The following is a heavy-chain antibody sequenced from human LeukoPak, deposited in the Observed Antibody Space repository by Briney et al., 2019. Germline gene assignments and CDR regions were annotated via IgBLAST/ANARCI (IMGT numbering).Heavy chain of an antibody. CDR2: IYYSGST. V-gene: IGHV4-59*01. CDR1: GGSISSYY. D-gene: IGHD6-19*01. J-gene: IGHJ6*02. CDR3: AAIHSGYSSGWYGYYYGMDV. Sequence: PSETLSLTCTVSGGSISSYYWSWIRQPPGKGLEWIGYIYYSGSTNYNPSLKSRVTISVDTSKNQFSLKLNSVTAADTAVYYCAAIHSGYSSGWYGYYYGMDVWGQGTTVTVSS.